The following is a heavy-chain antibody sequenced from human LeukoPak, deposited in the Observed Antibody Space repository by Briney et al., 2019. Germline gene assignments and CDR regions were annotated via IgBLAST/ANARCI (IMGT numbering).Heavy chain of an antibody. V-gene: IGHV3-21*01. CDR3: ARDRGYCSSTSCYRNWFDP. Sequence: GGSLRLSCAASGFTFSSYSMNWVRQAPGKGLEWVSSISNSSSYIYYADSVKGRFTISRDNAKNSLYLQMNSLRAEDTAVYYCARDRGYCSSTSCYRNWFDPWGQGTLVTVSS. J-gene: IGHJ5*02. CDR2: ISNSSSYI. D-gene: IGHD2-2*01. CDR1: GFTFSSYS.